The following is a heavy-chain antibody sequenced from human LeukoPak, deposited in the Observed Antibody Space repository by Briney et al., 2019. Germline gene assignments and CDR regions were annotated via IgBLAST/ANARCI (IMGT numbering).Heavy chain of an antibody. J-gene: IGHJ4*02. CDR3: ARDDSSGYYYPY. CDR1: GGSISSYY. Sequence: SETLSLTCTVSGGSISSYYWGWIRQPPGKGLEWIGYIYYSGSTNYNPSLKSRVTISVDTSKDQFSLKLSSVTAADTAVYYCARDDSSGYYYPYWGQGTLVTVSS. CDR2: IYYSGST. D-gene: IGHD3-22*01. V-gene: IGHV4-59*01.